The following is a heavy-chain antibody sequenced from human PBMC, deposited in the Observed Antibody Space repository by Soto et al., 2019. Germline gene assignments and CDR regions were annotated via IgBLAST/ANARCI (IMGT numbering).Heavy chain of an antibody. Sequence: QVQLVESGGGVVQPGRSLRLSCAASGFTFSSYALHWVRQAPGKGLEWVAVISYDGSNKYYADSVKGRFTISRDNSKNTLYLQITSLLAEDTAVYYCARDDDAFAIWGQGTSVTVSS. J-gene: IGHJ3*02. CDR1: GFTFSSYA. V-gene: IGHV3-30-3*01. CDR3: ARDDDAFAI. CDR2: ISYDGSNK.